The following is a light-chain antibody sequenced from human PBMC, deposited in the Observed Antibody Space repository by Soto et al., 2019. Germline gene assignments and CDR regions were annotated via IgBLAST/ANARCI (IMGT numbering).Light chain of an antibody. Sequence: QSVLTQPPSVSGAPGQRVTISCTGSRSNIGAGYDVHWYQQLPGTAPKLLIYVNSNRPSGVPDRFSGSTSGTSASLAITGLQAEDEADYYCQSYDSSLSGYVVFGGGTKLTVL. V-gene: IGLV1-40*01. J-gene: IGLJ2*01. CDR1: RSNIGAGYD. CDR2: VNS. CDR3: QSYDSSLSGYVV.